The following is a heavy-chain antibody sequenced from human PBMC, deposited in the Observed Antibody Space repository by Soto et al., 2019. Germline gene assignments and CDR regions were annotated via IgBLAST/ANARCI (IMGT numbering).Heavy chain of an antibody. CDR2: IIPIFGTA. CDR1: GGTFSSYA. J-gene: IGHJ6*02. V-gene: IGHV1-69*13. CDR3: ARNHNRRRLQIGASAWLLGMDV. D-gene: IGHD3-3*01. Sequence: GASVKVSCKASGGTFSSYAISWVRQAPGQGLEWMGGIIPIFGTANYAQKFQGRVTITADESTSTAYMELSSLRSEDTAVYYCARNHNRRRLQIGASAWLLGMDVWGHGTTVTVSS.